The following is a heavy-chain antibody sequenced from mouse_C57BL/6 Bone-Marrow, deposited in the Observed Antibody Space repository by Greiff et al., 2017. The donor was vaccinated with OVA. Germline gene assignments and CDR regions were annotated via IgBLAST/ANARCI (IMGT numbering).Heavy chain of an antibody. Sequence: EVHLVESGGGLVKPGGSLKLSCAASGFTFSDYGMHWVRQAPEKGLEWVAYISSGSSTIYYADTVKGRFTISRDNAKNTLFLQMTSLRSEDTAMYYCARQGPLFFYAMDYWGQGTSVTVSS. CDR3: ARQGPLFFYAMDY. V-gene: IGHV5-17*01. J-gene: IGHJ4*01. CDR1: GFTFSDYG. CDR2: ISSGSSTI. D-gene: IGHD2-3*01.